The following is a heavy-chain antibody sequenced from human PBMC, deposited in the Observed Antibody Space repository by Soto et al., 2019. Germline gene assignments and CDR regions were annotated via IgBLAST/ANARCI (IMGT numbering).Heavy chain of an antibody. V-gene: IGHV3-33*01. CDR1: GFPFSIYD. Sequence: GGSLRLSCAASGFPFSIYDFHWVRQAPGKGLEWVAVIWYDGSNKYYADSVRGRFTISRDNFKNTLYLQMNSLRAEDTAVYYCARGLNGGVIPIDFWGQGRRVTVSS. J-gene: IGHJ4*02. CDR2: IWYDGSNK. D-gene: IGHD3-16*02. CDR3: ARGLNGGVIPIDF.